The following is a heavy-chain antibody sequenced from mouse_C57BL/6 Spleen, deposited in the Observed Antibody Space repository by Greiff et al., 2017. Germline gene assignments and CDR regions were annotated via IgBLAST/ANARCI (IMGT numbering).Heavy chain of an antibody. CDR3: TRGSDSNYDAMAY. Sequence: EVQLVESGAGLVKPGGSLKLSCAASGFTFSSSAMSWVRQTPEKRLGWVAYISSGGDYIYYADTVKGRFTISRDNARNTLYLQMSSRKSEDTAMYYFTRGSDSNYDAMAYWGQGTSVTGSS. V-gene: IGHV5-9-1*02. J-gene: IGHJ4*01. CDR2: ISSGGDYI. D-gene: IGHD2-5*01. CDR1: GFTFSSSA.